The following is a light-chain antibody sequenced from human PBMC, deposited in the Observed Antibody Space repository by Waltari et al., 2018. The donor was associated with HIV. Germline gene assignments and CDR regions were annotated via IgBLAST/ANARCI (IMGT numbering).Light chain of an antibody. J-gene: IGLJ2*01. CDR3: VAWDDSLRGVL. CDR2: RND. V-gene: IGLV1-47*01. Sequence: SVLTQPPSASGTPGQRVTISCSGSTSNIGSNYVFWYQHLPGTAPKLLIHRNDQRPPGVPDRFSASTSGTSASLAISGLRSEDEADYYCVAWDDSLRGVLFGGGTKVAVL. CDR1: TSNIGSNY.